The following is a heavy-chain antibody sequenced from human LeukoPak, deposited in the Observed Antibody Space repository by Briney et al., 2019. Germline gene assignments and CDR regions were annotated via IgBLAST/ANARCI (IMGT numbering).Heavy chain of an antibody. J-gene: IGHJ4*02. D-gene: IGHD3-9*01. V-gene: IGHV1-46*01. CDR2: INPSGGST. CDR3: ARGEVYDILTGYYLPDY. Sequence: ASVKVSCKASGYTFTSYYMHWVRQAPGQGLEWMGIINPSGGSTSYAQKFQGRVTMTRDTSTSTVYMELSSLRSEDTAVYYCARGEVYDILTGYYLPDYWGQGTLVTASS. CDR1: GYTFTSYY.